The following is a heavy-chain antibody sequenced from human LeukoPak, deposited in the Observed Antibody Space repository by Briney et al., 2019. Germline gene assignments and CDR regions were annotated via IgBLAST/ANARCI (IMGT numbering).Heavy chain of an antibody. CDR3: ARARDCGDYFDAFDI. D-gene: IGHD4-17*01. CDR1: GFTFSGYS. V-gene: IGHV3-48*01. Sequence: GGSLRLSCAASGFTFSGYSMNRVRQAPGKGLEWVSYISSSSSTIYYADSVKGRFTISRDNAKNSLYLQMNSLRAEDTAVYYCARARDCGDYFDAFDIWGQGTMVTVSS. J-gene: IGHJ3*02. CDR2: ISSSSSTI.